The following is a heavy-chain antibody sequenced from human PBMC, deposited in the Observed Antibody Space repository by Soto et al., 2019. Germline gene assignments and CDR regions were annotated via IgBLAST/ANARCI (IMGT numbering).Heavy chain of an antibody. D-gene: IGHD5-12*01. CDR2: NYNSGTT. Sequence: PSETLSLTCAVSGVTISTYYWSWIRQPPGKGLEWIGYNYNSGTTNYNPSLKSRVTISVDTSKNQFSLRLTSVTAADTAIYYCDREAYIGYGHAIDHWGQGILVSV. CDR3: DREAYIGYGHAIDH. CDR1: GVTISTYY. V-gene: IGHV4-59*01. J-gene: IGHJ4*02.